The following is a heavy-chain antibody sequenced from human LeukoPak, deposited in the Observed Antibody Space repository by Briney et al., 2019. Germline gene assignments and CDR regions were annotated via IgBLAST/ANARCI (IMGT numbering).Heavy chain of an antibody. CDR1: GFTFSTST. V-gene: IGHV3-21*01. Sequence: GGSLRPSCAASGFTFSTSTMNWVRQAPGKGLEWVSSISGSSDYMYYADSVKGRFTISRDNAKNSLYLQMNSLRAEDTAVYYCVRIPNNAGFPNWFDPWGQGTLATVSS. J-gene: IGHJ5*02. CDR2: ISGSSDYM. CDR3: VRIPNNAGFPNWFDP. D-gene: IGHD1-14*01.